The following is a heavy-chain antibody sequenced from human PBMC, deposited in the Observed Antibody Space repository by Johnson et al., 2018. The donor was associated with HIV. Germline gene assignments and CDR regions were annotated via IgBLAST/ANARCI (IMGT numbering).Heavy chain of an antibody. CDR2: ISSNGDST. CDR1: VFTFRSYA. V-gene: IGHV3-64*01. J-gene: IGHJ3*02. Sequence: VQTLESRGGLVQPGRSLILSYAASVFTFRSYAMHWVRQAPGKGLEYVSAISSNGDSTYYANSVKGRFTISRDNSKNTLYLQMNSLRAEDTAVYFCARDPSLDAFDIWGQGTMVTVAS. CDR3: ARDPSLDAFDI.